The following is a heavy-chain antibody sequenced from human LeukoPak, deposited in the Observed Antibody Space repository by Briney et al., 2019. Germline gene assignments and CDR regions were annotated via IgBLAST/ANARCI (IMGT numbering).Heavy chain of an antibody. J-gene: IGHJ4*02. D-gene: IGHD6-13*01. CDR1: GYTFTGYY. CDR2: INPNSGGT. Sequence: WASVKVSCKASGYTFTGYYMHWVRQAPGQGLEWMGWINPNSGGTNYAQKFQGRVTMTRDTSISIAYMELSRLRSDDTAVYYCARDKTIAAAGREINYWGQGTLVTVSS. CDR3: ARDKTIAAAGREINY. V-gene: IGHV1-2*02.